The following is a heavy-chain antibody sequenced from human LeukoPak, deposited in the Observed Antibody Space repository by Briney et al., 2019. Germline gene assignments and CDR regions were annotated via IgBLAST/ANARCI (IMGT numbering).Heavy chain of an antibody. D-gene: IGHD1-26*01. J-gene: IGHJ6*03. V-gene: IGHV3-30*02. CDR2: IRYDGSNK. Sequence: TGGSLRLSCAASGFTFSSFGMHWVRQAPGKGLEWVAFIRYDGSNKYYADSVKGRFTISRDNSKSTLYLQMNSLRAEDTAVYYCAKSGKWDYYYMDVWGKGTTVTISS. CDR3: AKSGKWDYYYMDV. CDR1: GFTFSSFG.